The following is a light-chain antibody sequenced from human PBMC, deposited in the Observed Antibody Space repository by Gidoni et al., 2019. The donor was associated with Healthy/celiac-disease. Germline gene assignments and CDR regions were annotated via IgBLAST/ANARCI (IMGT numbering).Light chain of an antibody. V-gene: IGKV3-11*01. CDR2: DAS. CDR3: QQRSGA. Sequence: EMLLTQSPATLSLSPGERATLSCRASQSVSSYLAWYQQKPGQAPRLLIYDASNRATGIPARFSGSGSGTDFTLTISSLEPEDFAVYYCQQRSGAFGPGTKVDIK. J-gene: IGKJ3*01. CDR1: QSVSSY.